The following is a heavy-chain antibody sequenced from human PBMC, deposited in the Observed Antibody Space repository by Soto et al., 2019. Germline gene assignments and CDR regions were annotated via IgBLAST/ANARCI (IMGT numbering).Heavy chain of an antibody. Sequence: QVQLVQSGAEVKKPGASVKVSCKVSGYTLTELSMHWVRQAPGKGLEWMGGFDPEDGETIYAQKFQGRVTMTEDTATDTAYRELSSLRSEDTAVDYWATDVGWDLERGMAVWGQGTTVTVSS. CDR2: FDPEDGET. CDR3: ATDVGWDLERGMAV. CDR1: GYTLTELS. J-gene: IGHJ6*02. V-gene: IGHV1-24*01. D-gene: IGHD1-26*01.